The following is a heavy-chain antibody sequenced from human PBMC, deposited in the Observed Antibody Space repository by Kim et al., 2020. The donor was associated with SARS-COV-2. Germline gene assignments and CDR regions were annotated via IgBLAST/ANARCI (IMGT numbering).Heavy chain of an antibody. V-gene: IGHV1-8*01. J-gene: IGHJ4*02. CDR2: MNPNSGNT. D-gene: IGHD3-3*01. Sequence: ASVKVSCKASGYTFTSYDINWVRQATGQGLEWMGWMNPNSGNTGYAQKFQGRVTMTRNTSISTAYMELSSLRSEDTAVYYCARGRIFGVVYDYWGQGTLVTVSS. CDR1: GYTFTSYD. CDR3: ARGRIFGVVYDY.